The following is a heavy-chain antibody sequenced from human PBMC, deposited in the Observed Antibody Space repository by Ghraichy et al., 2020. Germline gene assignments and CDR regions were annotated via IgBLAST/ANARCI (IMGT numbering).Heavy chain of an antibody. CDR1: GYTFTSYG. Sequence: ASVKVSCKASGYTFTSYGISWVRQAPGQGLEWMGWISAYNGNTNYAQKLQGRVTMTTDTSTSTAYMELRSLRSDDTAVYYCARDPGGWWNYPGGDYWGQGTLVTVSS. CDR2: ISAYNGNT. J-gene: IGHJ4*02. CDR3: ARDPGGWWNYPGGDY. D-gene: IGHD1-7*01. V-gene: IGHV1-18*04.